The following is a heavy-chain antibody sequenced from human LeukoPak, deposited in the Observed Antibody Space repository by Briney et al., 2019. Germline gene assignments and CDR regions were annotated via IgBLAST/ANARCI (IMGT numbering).Heavy chain of an antibody. CDR2: ISGSGGST. D-gene: IGHD4-17*01. CDR1: GFTFSSYA. CDR3: AKTDGDYPDNWFDP. J-gene: IGHJ5*02. Sequence: GVSLRLSCAASGFTFSSYAMSWVRQAPGKGLEWVSAISGSGGSTYYADSVKGRFTISRDNSKDTLYLQMNSLRAEDTAVYNCAKTDGDYPDNWFDPWGQGTLVTVSS. V-gene: IGHV3-23*01.